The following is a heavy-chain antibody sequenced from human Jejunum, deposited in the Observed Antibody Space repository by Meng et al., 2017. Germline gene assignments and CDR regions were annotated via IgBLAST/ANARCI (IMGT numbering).Heavy chain of an antibody. J-gene: IGHJ4*02. CDR1: GFPFSNYA. CDR3: ARGHWSFDY. V-gene: IGHV3-21*04. Sequence: GESLKISCAASGFPFSNYAMNWVRQAPGKGLEWVSSISRSSYIYYADSVKGRFTISRDESKNSLYLQMNSLKTDDTAVYYCARGHWSFDYWGQGTLVTVSS. D-gene: IGHD2-8*02. CDR2: ISRSSYI.